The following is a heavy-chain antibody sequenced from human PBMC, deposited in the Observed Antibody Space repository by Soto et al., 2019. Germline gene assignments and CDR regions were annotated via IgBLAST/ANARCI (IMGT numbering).Heavy chain of an antibody. V-gene: IGHV4-39*01. Sequence: PSETLSLTCTVSGVSIRCSLYYWVWIRQTPEKGLEFIGSVFHNGEPHYIPSLKNRVAMSVDTSKNQFSLTLTSVTAADTGFYYCARHSETAMVTGFDQWGQGTLVTVSS. CDR1: GVSIRCSLYY. CDR3: ARHSETAMVTGFDQ. CDR2: VFHNGEP. J-gene: IGHJ4*02. D-gene: IGHD5-18*01.